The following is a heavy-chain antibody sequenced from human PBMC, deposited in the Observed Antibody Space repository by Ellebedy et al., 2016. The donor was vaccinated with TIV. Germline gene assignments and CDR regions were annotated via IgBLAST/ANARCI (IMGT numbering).Heavy chain of an antibody. D-gene: IGHD1-26*01. Sequence: ASVKVSCXASGYTFTDYYIHWVRQAPGQGLEWMGWINPNSGVTNSAQKLQGSVTMTRDTSISTAYMELSRLRSDDSAVYYCARDTGGSYSRGAFDIWGQGIMVTVSS. CDR3: ARDTGGSYSRGAFDI. CDR1: GYTFTDYY. CDR2: INPNSGVT. V-gene: IGHV1-2*02. J-gene: IGHJ3*02.